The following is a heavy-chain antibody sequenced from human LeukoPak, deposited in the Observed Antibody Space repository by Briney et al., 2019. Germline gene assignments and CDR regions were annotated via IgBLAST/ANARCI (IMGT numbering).Heavy chain of an antibody. D-gene: IGHD6-6*01. CDR3: ATYSRSLFRHFDY. CDR2: ITDSGDNT. Sequence: PGGSLRLSCAASGFTFSIYWMSWVRQAPGKGLEWVSGITDSGDNTYYADSVKGRFTISRDNSKNTLYLQVDSLRPEDTAIYYCATYSRSLFRHFDYWGQGTLVTVSS. V-gene: IGHV3-23*01. J-gene: IGHJ4*02. CDR1: GFTFSIYW.